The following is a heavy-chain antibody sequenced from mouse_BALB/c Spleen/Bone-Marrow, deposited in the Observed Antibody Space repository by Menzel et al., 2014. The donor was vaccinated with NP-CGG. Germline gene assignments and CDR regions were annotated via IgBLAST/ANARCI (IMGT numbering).Heavy chain of an antibody. V-gene: IGHV1-69*02. CDR1: AYTFTSYW. Sequence: QVQLQQSGAELVKPGAPVKLSCKASAYTFTSYWMNWVKQRPGRGLEWIGRIDPSDSETHYNQNFKDKATLTVDRSSSTAFIQRSSLTSEDSTVYYCAYGNYESYFFDYWGQGTTLTVSS. CDR3: AYGNYESYFFDY. CDR2: IDPSDSET. D-gene: IGHD2-1*01. J-gene: IGHJ2*01.